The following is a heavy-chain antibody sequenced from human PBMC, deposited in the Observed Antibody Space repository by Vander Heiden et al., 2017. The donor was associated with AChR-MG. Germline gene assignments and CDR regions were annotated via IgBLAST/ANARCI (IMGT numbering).Heavy chain of an antibody. D-gene: IGHD1-1*01. J-gene: IGHJ4*02. CDR2: ISGSGKTV. CDR1: GFTFNWVG. V-gene: IGHV3-48*01. CDR3: ARDHGIRSFDN. Sequence: VQLVESGGDLVQPGGSLRLSCAGSGFTFNWVGMSWVRQAPGKGLEWISYISGSGKTVSYADSVKGRFTISRDNANNSLSLEMNSLRVEDTALYYCARDHGIRSFDNWGQGTLVTVSS.